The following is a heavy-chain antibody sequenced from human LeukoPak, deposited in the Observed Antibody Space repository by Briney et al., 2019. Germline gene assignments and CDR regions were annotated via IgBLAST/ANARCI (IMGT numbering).Heavy chain of an antibody. V-gene: IGHV1-69*06. J-gene: IGHJ4*02. D-gene: IGHD1-26*01. CDR3: ATEDGSHGFDY. Sequence: ASVKVSCKASGGTFSSYAISWVRQAPGQGLEWMGGIIPIFGTANYAQKFQGRVTMTEDTSTDTVYIELSSLRSEDTAVYYCATEDGSHGFDYWGQGTLVTVSS. CDR1: GGTFSSYA. CDR2: IIPIFGTA.